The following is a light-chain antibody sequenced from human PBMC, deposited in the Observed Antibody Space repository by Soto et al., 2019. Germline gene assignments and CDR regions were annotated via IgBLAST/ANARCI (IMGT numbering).Light chain of an antibody. Sequence: EIVFTQSPGTLSLSPGERATLSCRASQSVSRSYLAWYQQKPGQAPRLLIYAASSRATGIPDRFSGSGSGTDFALTISRLEPEDFAVYYCQQYDRSWTFGQGTKVDIK. CDR2: AAS. CDR3: QQYDRSWT. CDR1: QSVSRSY. J-gene: IGKJ1*01. V-gene: IGKV3-20*01.